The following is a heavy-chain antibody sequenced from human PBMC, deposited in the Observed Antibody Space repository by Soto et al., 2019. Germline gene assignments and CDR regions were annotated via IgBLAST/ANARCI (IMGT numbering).Heavy chain of an antibody. Sequence: SVKVSCKASLGTFSSYAISWVRQAPGQGLEWMGGIIPIFGTANYAQKFQGRVTITADESTSTAYMELRSLRSEDTAVYYCARVPTFGTPLAPNWFDPWGQGTLVTVYS. CDR2: IIPIFGTA. D-gene: IGHD3-16*01. CDR3: ARVPTFGTPLAPNWFDP. J-gene: IGHJ5*02. CDR1: LGTFSSYA. V-gene: IGHV1-69*13.